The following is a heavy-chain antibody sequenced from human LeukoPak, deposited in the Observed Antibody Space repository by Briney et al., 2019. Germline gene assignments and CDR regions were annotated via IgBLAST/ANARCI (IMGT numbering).Heavy chain of an antibody. CDR1: GFIFSNYE. D-gene: IGHD2-15*01. CDR2: IRSSGSTI. V-gene: IGHV3-48*03. Sequence: PGGSLRLSCVASGFIFSNYEMNWVRQAPGKGLEWVSYIRSSGSTIYYADSVQGRFTISRDNAKNSLYLQMNSLRAEDTGVYYCARGPRDPSGYCSGGTCSPTYEVRGHGTLVTVSS. J-gene: IGHJ4*01. CDR3: ARGPRDPSGYCSGGTCSPTYEV.